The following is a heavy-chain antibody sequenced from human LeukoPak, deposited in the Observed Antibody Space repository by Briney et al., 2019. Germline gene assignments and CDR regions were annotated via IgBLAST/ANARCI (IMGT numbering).Heavy chain of an antibody. Sequence: SQTLSLTCAVSGGSINTGGYSWSWIRQPPGKGLEWIGYIYPSGSTDYSPSLKSRITMSIDRSKNQFSLKLSSVTAADTAVYYCARHLDYGDHQGAFDIWGQGTMVTVSS. CDR3: ARHLDYGDHQGAFDI. CDR2: IYPSGST. J-gene: IGHJ3*02. V-gene: IGHV4-30-2*01. D-gene: IGHD4-17*01. CDR1: GGSINTGGYS.